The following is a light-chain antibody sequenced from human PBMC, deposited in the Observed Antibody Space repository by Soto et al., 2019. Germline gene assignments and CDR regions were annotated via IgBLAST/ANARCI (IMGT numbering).Light chain of an antibody. Sequence: DIRMTQSPSSLSASVGDRVTITCRASQSINTYLNWYQQKPGNAPKLLIYVASTLQSGVPSRFRGSGSGTDFTLTINSLQPEDFATYYCQQSYSTPPLTFGGGTKVEIK. CDR2: VAS. V-gene: IGKV1-39*01. CDR1: QSINTY. CDR3: QQSYSTPPLT. J-gene: IGKJ4*01.